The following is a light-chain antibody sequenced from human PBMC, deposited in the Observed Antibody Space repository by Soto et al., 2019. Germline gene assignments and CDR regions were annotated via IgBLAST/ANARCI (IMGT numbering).Light chain of an antibody. Sequence: DIQMTQSPSTLLASVGDRVTLTYRASQSISTWLAWYQQKPGKAPKLLIYKASSLEGGVPSRFSGSGSGTQFTLTISSLQPDDFATYYCQQYLNRWTFGQGTKVEIK. CDR3: QQYLNRWT. CDR1: QSISTW. V-gene: IGKV1-5*03. J-gene: IGKJ1*01. CDR2: KAS.